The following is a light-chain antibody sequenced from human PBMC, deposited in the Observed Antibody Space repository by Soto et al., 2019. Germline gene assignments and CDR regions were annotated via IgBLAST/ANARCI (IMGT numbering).Light chain of an antibody. CDR2: EVN. CDR1: SSDVGGYDY. Sequence: QSALTQPASVSGSPGQSVTISCTGTSSDVGGYDYVSWYQQHPGTAPKLILYEVNNRPSGVSNRFSGSKSGNTASLILSGLQTEDEANYYCSAYTPSNTLIFGTGTKVTVL. V-gene: IGLV2-14*01. J-gene: IGLJ1*01. CDR3: SAYTPSNTLI.